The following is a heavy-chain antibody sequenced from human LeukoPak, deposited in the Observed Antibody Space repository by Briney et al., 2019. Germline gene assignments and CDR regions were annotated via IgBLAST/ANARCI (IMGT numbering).Heavy chain of an antibody. D-gene: IGHD3-10*01. V-gene: IGHV3-13*01. CDR1: GFTFSSYD. J-gene: IGHJ6*02. CDR3: ARDWADGEDGMDV. Sequence: GGSLRLSCAASGFTFSSYDMHWVRQATGKGLEWVSAIDTAGDTYYPGSVKGRFTISRENAKNSLYLQMNSLRAGDTAVYYCARDWADGEDGMDVWGQGTTVTVSS. CDR2: IDTAGDT.